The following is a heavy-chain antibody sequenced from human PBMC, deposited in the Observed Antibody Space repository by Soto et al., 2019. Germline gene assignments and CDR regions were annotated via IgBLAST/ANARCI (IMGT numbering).Heavy chain of an antibody. CDR2: LQTDGSHQ. J-gene: IGHJ4*02. V-gene: IGHV3-74*01. CDR1: GFTFDYYW. D-gene: IGHD2-21*02. CDR3: ERGGDSDY. Sequence: EVQLVESGGGLVQPGGSLRLSCVASGFTFDYYWMHWVRQAPGEGLMWVSRLQTDGSHQDYADSVKGRSTSSSDNAKNTLNLQMNNLKAEDTAVYYCERGGDSDYWGQGTLVTVSS.